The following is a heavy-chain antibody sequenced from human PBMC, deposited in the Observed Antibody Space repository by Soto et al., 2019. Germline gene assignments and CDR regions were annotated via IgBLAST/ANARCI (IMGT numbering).Heavy chain of an antibody. J-gene: IGHJ3*02. V-gene: IGHV3-33*01. CDR1: GFTFSSYG. Sequence: GGSLRLSCAASGFTFSSYGMHWVRQAPGKGLEWVAVIWYDGSNKYYADSVKGRFTISRDNSKNTLYLQMNSLRAEDTAVYYCARDPAVWGNMGESNAFDIWGQGTMVTVSS. CDR3: ARDPAVWGNMGESNAFDI. D-gene: IGHD7-27*01. CDR2: IWYDGSNK.